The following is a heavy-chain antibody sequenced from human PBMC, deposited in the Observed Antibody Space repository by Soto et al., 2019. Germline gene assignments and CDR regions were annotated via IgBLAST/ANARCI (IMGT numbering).Heavy chain of an antibody. V-gene: IGHV1-69*08. CDR1: GGTFSSYT. D-gene: IGHD3-10*01. J-gene: IGHJ4*02. CDR3: ARDSLSLDMVRGVLCY. Sequence: QVQLVQSGAEVKKPGSSVKVSCKASGGTFSSYTISWVRQAPGQGLEWMGRIIPILGIANYAQKFQGRVTITADKSTSTAYMELSSLRSEDTAVYYCARDSLSLDMVRGVLCYWGQGTLVTVSS. CDR2: IIPILGIA.